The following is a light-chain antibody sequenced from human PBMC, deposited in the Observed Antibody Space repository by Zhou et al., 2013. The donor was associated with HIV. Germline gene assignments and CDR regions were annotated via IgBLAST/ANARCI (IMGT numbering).Light chain of an antibody. V-gene: IGKV3-15*01. CDR2: GVS. J-gene: IGKJ1*01. Sequence: EIVMAQSPATLSVFPGERATLSCRAGQSLNGDLAWYQQKPGQTPRLLIYGVSTRATGIPARFSGSGSGTEFTLTITTMQSEDFAVYYCQQYNNWLGTFGQGTKVEIK. CDR3: QQYNNWLGT. CDR1: QSLNGD.